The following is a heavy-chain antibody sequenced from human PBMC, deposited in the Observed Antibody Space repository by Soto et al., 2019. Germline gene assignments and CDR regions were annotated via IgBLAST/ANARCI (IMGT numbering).Heavy chain of an antibody. CDR2: IDWDDDK. CDR1: GFSLITIGMR. V-gene: IGHV2-70*04. D-gene: IGHD3-9*01. Sequence: SGPTLVNATQTLTLTCTFSGFSLITIGMRVSWIRQPPGKALEWLARIDWDDDKFYSTSLKTRLTISKDTSKNQVVLTMTNMDPVDTATYYCARGRSDSFPFDYWGQGTLVTVSS. J-gene: IGHJ4*02. CDR3: ARGRSDSFPFDY.